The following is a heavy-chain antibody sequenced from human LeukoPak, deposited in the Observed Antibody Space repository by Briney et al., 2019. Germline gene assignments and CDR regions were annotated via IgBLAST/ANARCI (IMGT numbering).Heavy chain of an antibody. J-gene: IGHJ4*02. CDR2: IYYSGST. CDR1: GGSISSYH. V-gene: IGHV4-59*01. CDR3: ARSGTYYYGSGSQFDY. Sequence: PSETLSLTCTVSGGSISSYHWSWIPQPPGKGLEWIGYIYYSGSTNYDPSLKSRVTISVDTSKSQFSLKLSSVTAADTAVYYCARSGTYYYGSGSQFDYWGQGTLVTVSS. D-gene: IGHD3-10*01.